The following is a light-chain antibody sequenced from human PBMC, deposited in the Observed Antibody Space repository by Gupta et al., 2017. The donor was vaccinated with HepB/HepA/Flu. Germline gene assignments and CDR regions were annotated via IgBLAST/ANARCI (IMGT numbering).Light chain of an antibody. Sequence: EIVLPPCPATLSFSRGERATLSCRASQSVSSSYLAWYQQKPGQAPRLLIYGASSRATGIPDRFSGSGSGTDFTLTISRLEPEDFAVYYCQQYGSSPHFGGGTKVEIK. V-gene: IGKV3-20*01. J-gene: IGKJ4*01. CDR2: GAS. CDR1: QSVSSSY. CDR3: QQYGSSPH.